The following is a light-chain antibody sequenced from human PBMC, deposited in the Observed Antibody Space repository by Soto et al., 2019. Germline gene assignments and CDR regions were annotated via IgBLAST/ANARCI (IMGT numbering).Light chain of an antibody. CDR3: QHYKSDSEA. CDR1: HTISRW. V-gene: IGKV1-5*03. Sequence: DIQMTQSPSTLSGSVGDRVTSNXRASHTISRWLAWYQQKPGXAPKXXXDKXSTLKRGGPSRLSGSGSGTEFTLTISSLHPDDFATYYCQHYKSDSEAFGQGTKVDIK. J-gene: IGKJ1*01. CDR2: KXS.